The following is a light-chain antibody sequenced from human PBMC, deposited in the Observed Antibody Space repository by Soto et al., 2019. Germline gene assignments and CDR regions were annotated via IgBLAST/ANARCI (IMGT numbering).Light chain of an antibody. V-gene: IGLV2-14*01. CDR2: EVT. J-gene: IGLJ1*01. CDR1: SGDIGSYNR. CDR3: SSYTNINTRACV. Sequence: QSALTHPASVSGSPGQSITISCTGTSGDIGSYNRVSWYQQHPGKAPKLIIYEVTDRPSGASNRFSGSKSGNTASLTISGLQAEDEAEYYCSSYTNINTRACVFGTGTKV.